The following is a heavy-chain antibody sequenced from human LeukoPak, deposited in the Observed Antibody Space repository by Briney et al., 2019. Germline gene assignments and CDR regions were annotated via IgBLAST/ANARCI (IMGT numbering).Heavy chain of an antibody. Sequence: GSLRLSCAASGFTVSSNYMSWVRQAPGKGLEWVSVIYSGGSTYYADSVKGRFTISRDNSKNTLYLQMNSLRAEDTAVYYCASEVPYEGFDYWGQGTLVTVSS. CDR3: ASEVPYEGFDY. V-gene: IGHV3-66*01. CDR2: IYSGGST. J-gene: IGHJ4*02. CDR1: GFTVSSNY. D-gene: IGHD3-3*01.